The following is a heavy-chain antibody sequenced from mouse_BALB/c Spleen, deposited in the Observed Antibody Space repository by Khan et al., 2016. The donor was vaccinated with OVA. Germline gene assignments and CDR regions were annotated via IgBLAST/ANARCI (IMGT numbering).Heavy chain of an antibody. J-gene: IGHJ2*01. CDR2: ISYSGNT. V-gene: IGHV3-2*02. CDR1: GYSITSDYA. Sequence: EVQLVESGPGLVKPSQSLSLTCTVTGYSITSDYAWNWIRQFPGNKLEWMGFISYSGNTKYTPSLKSRISVTRDTSKNQFFLQLNSVTTEDTATYYCARVYGGDFDYWGQGTTLTVSS. D-gene: IGHD2-10*02. CDR3: ARVYGGDFDY.